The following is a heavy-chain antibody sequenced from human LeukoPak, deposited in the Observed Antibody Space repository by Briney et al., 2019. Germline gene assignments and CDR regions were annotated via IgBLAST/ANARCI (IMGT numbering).Heavy chain of an antibody. V-gene: IGHV3-23*01. CDR1: GFTFSSYA. Sequence: GGSLRLSCAASGFTFSSYAMSWVRQAPGKGVGWVSAISGSGGSTYYADSVKGRFTISRDNSKNTLYLQMNSLRAEDTAVYYCAKVLAASWFGEPYYFDYWGQGTLVTVAS. D-gene: IGHD3-10*01. J-gene: IGHJ4*02. CDR2: ISGSGGST. CDR3: AKVLAASWFGEPYYFDY.